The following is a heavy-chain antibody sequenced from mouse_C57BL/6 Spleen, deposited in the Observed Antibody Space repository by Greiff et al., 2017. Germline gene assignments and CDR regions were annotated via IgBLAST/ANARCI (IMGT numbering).Heavy chain of an antibody. CDR3: KREGYYGSSYGAMDY. CDR2: ISSGGDYI. CDR1: GFTFSSYA. D-gene: IGHD1-1*01. J-gene: IGHJ4*01. Sequence: EVNVVESGEGLVKPGGSLKLSCAASGFTFSSYAMSWVRQTPEKRVEWVAYISSGGDYIYYADTVKGRFTLSRDNARNTLYLQMSSLKSEDTAMYYCKREGYYGSSYGAMDYWGQGTSVTVSS. V-gene: IGHV5-9-1*02.